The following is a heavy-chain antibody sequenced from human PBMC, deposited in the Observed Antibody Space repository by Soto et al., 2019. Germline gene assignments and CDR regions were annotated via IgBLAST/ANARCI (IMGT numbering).Heavy chain of an antibody. Sequence: SETLSLTCTVSGGSISNFYWSWIRQPPGKGLEWIGYVYYTGSTSYNPSLKSRVTISVDSSKNQFSLKLSSVTAADTAVYYCARGHYGGPSPFDYWGQGTLVTVSS. CDR1: GGSISNFY. CDR3: ARGHYGGPSPFDY. D-gene: IGHD4-17*01. CDR2: VYYTGST. J-gene: IGHJ4*02. V-gene: IGHV4-59*12.